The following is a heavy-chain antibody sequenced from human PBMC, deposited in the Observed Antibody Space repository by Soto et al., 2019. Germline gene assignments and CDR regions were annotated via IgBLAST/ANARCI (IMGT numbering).Heavy chain of an antibody. V-gene: IGHV3-21*01. CDR3: ARTGVIGWFYYYYYKDV. J-gene: IGHJ6*03. CDR2: ISCGSSYI. Sequence: PGGSLRLSCAASGFTFGTYSMNWVRQAPGKGLEWVSVISCGSSYIYYADSVKGRFTISRDNAKNSLYLQMNSLRAEDTAVYYCARTGVIGWFYYYYYKDVWGKGTTVTVSS. CDR1: GFTFGTYS. D-gene: IGHD3-10*01.